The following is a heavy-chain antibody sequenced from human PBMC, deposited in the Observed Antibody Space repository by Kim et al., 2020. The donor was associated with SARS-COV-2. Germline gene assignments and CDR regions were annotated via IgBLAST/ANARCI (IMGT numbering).Heavy chain of an antibody. J-gene: IGHJ6*02. V-gene: IGHV1-2*02. D-gene: IGHD3-3*01. CDR3: ARSGVLRFLEWLSPLGMDV. CDR1: GYTFTGYY. Sequence: ASVKVSCKASGYTFTGYYMHWVRQAPGQGLEWMGWINPNSGGTNYAQKFQGRVTMTRDTSISTAYMELSRLRSDDTAVYYCARSGVLRFLEWLSPLGMDVWGQGTTVTVSS. CDR2: INPNSGGT.